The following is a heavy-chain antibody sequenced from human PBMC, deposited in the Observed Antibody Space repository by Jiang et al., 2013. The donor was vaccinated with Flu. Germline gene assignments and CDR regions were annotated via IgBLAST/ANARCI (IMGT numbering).Heavy chain of an antibody. CDR2: IYYSGST. CDR1: GGSISSHY. CDR3: ARVWYGGYLGLYYYMDV. Sequence: SGPGLVKPSETLSLTCTVSGGSISSHYWSWIRQPPGKGLEWIGYIYYSGSTNYNPSLKSRVTISVDTSKNQFSLKLSSVTAADTAVYYCARVWYGGYLGLYYYMDVWGK. D-gene: IGHD5-12*01. J-gene: IGHJ6*03. V-gene: IGHV4-59*11.